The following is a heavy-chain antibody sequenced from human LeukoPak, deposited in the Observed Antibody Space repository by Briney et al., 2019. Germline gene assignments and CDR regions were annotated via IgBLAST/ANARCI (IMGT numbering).Heavy chain of an antibody. J-gene: IGHJ4*02. CDR1: GFTFNSYA. CDR2: ISPSGTDT. V-gene: IGHV3-23*01. Sequence: AGGSLRLSCAASGFTFNSYAMSWARQAPGKGLEWVSAISPSGTDTYYADSVKGRFTISRDNSKNTLYLQMSSLRAEDSAVYYCAKWGGYETMAAFDYWGQGTLVTVSS. CDR3: AKWGGYETMAAFDY. D-gene: IGHD3-16*01.